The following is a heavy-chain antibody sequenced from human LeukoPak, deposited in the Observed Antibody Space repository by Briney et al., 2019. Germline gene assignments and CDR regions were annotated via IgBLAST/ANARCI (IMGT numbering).Heavy chain of an antibody. CDR2: ISTGGRTE. CDR3: ARERSSGWSDY. CDR1: GFTFSNYE. D-gene: IGHD6-19*01. V-gene: IGHV3-48*03. Sequence: GGSLRLSCAASGFTFSNYEMNWVRQAPGKGLDWLAYISTGGRTEYYADSVKGRSTISRDNAKNSLYLEMNSLRAEDTAVYYCARERSSGWSDYWGQGTLVPVFS. J-gene: IGHJ4*02.